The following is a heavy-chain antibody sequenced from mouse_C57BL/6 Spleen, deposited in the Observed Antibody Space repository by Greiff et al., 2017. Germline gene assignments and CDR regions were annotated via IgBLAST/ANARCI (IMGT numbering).Heavy chain of an antibody. CDR3: ARGSSYFYYFDY. D-gene: IGHD1-1*01. CDR1: GFTFSDYG. V-gene: IGHV5-17*01. CDR2: ISSGSSTI. J-gene: IGHJ2*01. Sequence: EVMLVESGGGLVKPGGSLKLSCAASGFTFSDYGMHWVRQAPEKGLEWVAYISSGSSTIYYAATVKGRYPISRANAKHTLFLQMTSLRSEDTAMXYCARGSSYFYYFDYRGQGTLHTVSS.